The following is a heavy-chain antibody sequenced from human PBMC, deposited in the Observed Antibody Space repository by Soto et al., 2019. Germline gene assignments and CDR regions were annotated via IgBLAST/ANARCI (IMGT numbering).Heavy chain of an antibody. Sequence: SETLSLTCTVSGGSISSYYWSWIRQPPGKGLEWIGYIYYSGSTNYNPSLKSRVTISVDTSKNQFSLKLSSVTAADTAMYYCARRCGASFDYWGQGTLVTVS. J-gene: IGHJ4*02. CDR2: IYYSGST. V-gene: IGHV4-59*01. CDR3: ARRCGASFDY. D-gene: IGHD4-17*01. CDR1: GGSISSYY.